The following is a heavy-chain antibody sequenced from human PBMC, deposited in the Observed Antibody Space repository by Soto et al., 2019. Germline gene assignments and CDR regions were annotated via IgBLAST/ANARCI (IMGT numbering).Heavy chain of an antibody. Sequence: SETLSLTCTVSGGSISSGDYYWSWIRQPPGKGLEWIGYIYYSGSTYYNPSLKSRVTISVDTSKNQFSLKLSSVTAADTAVYYCARVGGYCSSTSCYGGLDYWGQGTLVTVSS. D-gene: IGHD2-2*01. V-gene: IGHV4-30-4*01. J-gene: IGHJ4*02. CDR1: GGSISSGDYY. CDR2: IYYSGST. CDR3: ARVGGYCSSTSCYGGLDY.